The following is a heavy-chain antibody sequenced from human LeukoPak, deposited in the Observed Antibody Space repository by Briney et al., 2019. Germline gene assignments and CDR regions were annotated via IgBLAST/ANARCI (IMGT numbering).Heavy chain of an antibody. CDR2: INPYSGAI. D-gene: IGHD2-2*01. V-gene: IGHV1-2*02. CDR3: ARDPRSQLLLDY. Sequence: ASVKVSCKSSGFTFTDEYIHWVRQAPGQGLEWMGWINPYSGAINYAQKFQGRVTLTRDTSISTAYMELSRLTSGDTAVYYCARDPRSQLLLDYWGQGTLVTVSS. J-gene: IGHJ4*02. CDR1: GFTFTDEY.